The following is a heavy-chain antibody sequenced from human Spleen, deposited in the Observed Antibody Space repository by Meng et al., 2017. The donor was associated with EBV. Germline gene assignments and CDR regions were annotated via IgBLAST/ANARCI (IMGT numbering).Heavy chain of an antibody. CDR1: GFTFSTFW. CDR2: INENGGIT. J-gene: IGHJ4*02. V-gene: IGHV3-74*01. Sequence: EAQLAESGGGLVQWGGSLRLSCAVSGFTFSTFWMHWVRQVPGKGLVWIARINENGGITTYADSVKGRFTISRDNSRNTLFLQMNSLRAEDTAVYFCSRDLAGPFDDWGQGTLVTVSS. CDR3: SRDLAGPFDD.